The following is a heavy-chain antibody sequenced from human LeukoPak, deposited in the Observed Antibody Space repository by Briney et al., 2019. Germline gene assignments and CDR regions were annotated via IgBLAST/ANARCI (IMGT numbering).Heavy chain of an antibody. D-gene: IGHD6-19*01. V-gene: IGHV4-59*01. CDR3: ARSRPYSGGWYKSSAYFDY. J-gene: IGHJ4*02. Sequence: TSETLSLTCTVSGGSISSYYWSWIRQPPGKGLKWIGYISYSGSTNYNPSLKSRVTISVDTSKNQFSLKLSSVTAADTAVYYCARSRPYSGGWYKSSAYFDYWGQGTLVSVSS. CDR2: ISYSGST. CDR1: GGSISSYY.